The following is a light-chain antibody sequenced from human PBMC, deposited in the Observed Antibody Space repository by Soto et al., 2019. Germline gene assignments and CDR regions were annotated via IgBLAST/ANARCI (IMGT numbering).Light chain of an antibody. Sequence: QSALTQPASVSGSPGQSITISCTETSSDVGGYNYVSWYQQHPGKAPKLMIYDVSNRPSGVSNRFSGSKSGNTASLTISGLQAEDEADYYCSSYTSSSTPFYVFGTGTKVTVL. CDR2: DVS. CDR1: SSDVGGYNY. CDR3: SSYTSSSTPFYV. V-gene: IGLV2-14*01. J-gene: IGLJ1*01.